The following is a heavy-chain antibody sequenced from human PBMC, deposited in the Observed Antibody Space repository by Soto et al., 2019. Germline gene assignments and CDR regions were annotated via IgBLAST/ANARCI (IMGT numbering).Heavy chain of an antibody. CDR3: ANFREYYDSSGYVGVFDY. CDR1: GGSISSYY. Sequence: QVQLQESGPGLVKPSETLSLTCTVSGGSISSYYWSWIRQPPGKGLEWIGSIYYSGSTNCNPSLKSRVTISVDTSQNQFSLKLSSVTAADTAVYYCANFREYYDSSGYVGVFDYWGQGTLVTVSS. CDR2: IYYSGST. D-gene: IGHD3-22*01. V-gene: IGHV4-59*01. J-gene: IGHJ4*02.